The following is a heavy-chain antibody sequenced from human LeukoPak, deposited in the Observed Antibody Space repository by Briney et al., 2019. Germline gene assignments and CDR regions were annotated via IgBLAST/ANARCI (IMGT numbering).Heavy chain of an antibody. CDR3: AKGSRGYYYYYMDV. V-gene: IGHV3-30*18. Sequence: PGRSLRLSCAASGFTFSSYGMHWVRQAPGKGLEWVAVISYDGSNKYYADSVKGRFTISRDNSKNTLYLQMNSLRAEDTAVYYCAKGSRGYYYYYMDVWGKGTTVTVSS. CDR2: ISYDGSNK. D-gene: IGHD2-2*01. CDR1: GFTFSSYG. J-gene: IGHJ6*03.